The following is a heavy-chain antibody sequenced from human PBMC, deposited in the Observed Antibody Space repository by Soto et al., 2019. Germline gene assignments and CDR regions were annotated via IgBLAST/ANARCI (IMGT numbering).Heavy chain of an antibody. Sequence: QVQLQQWGAGLLKPSETLSLTCAVYTGSFSGYSWSWIRQPPGKGLEWIGEINHSGSTNYNPSLKSRVTISVDTSKNQFSLKLSSVTAADTAVYYCARGRRGYSSSWSDYWGQGTLVTVSS. V-gene: IGHV4-34*01. CDR2: INHSGST. D-gene: IGHD6-13*01. J-gene: IGHJ4*02. CDR1: TGSFSGYS. CDR3: ARGRRGYSSSWSDY.